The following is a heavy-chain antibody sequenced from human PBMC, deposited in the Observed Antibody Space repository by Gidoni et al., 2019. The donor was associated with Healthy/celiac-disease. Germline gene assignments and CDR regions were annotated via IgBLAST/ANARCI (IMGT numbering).Heavy chain of an antibody. CDR3: TTHYYGSGSAR. D-gene: IGHD3-10*01. Sequence: EVQLVQSGGGLVKPGGSLRLSCAASGFTFSNAWMSWVRQAPGKGLEWFGRIKSKTDGGTTDYTAPVKGRFTISRDDSKNTLYLKMNSLKTEDTAVYYCTTHYYGSGSARWGQGTLVTVSS. J-gene: IGHJ4*02. V-gene: IGHV3-15*01. CDR1: GFTFSNAW. CDR2: IKSKTDGGTT.